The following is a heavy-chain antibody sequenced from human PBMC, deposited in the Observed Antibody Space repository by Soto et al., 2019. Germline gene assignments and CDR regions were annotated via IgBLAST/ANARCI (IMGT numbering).Heavy chain of an antibody. V-gene: IGHV4-34*01. CDR3: ARGGVVVPAARNFDY. CDR1: GGSFSGYY. J-gene: IGHJ4*02. CDR2: INHSGST. Sequence: PSETLSVTCAVYGGSFSGYYWSWSLQPPGKGLEWIGEINHSGSTNYNPSLKSRVTISVDTSKNQFSLKLSSVTAADTAVYYCARGGVVVPAARNFDYWGQGTLVTVSS. D-gene: IGHD2-2*01.